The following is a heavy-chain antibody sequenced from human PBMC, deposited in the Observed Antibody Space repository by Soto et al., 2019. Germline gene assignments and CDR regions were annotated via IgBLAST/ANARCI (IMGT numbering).Heavy chain of an antibody. J-gene: IGHJ3*02. D-gene: IGHD3-16*01. Sequence: ASVKVSCKASGGTFSSYTISWVRQAPGQGLEWMGRIIPILGIANYAQKSQGRVTITADKSTSTAYMELSSLRSEDTAVYYCARALLGGVLDAFDIWGQGTMVTVSS. CDR2: IIPILGIA. CDR1: GGTFSSYT. CDR3: ARALLGGVLDAFDI. V-gene: IGHV1-69*02.